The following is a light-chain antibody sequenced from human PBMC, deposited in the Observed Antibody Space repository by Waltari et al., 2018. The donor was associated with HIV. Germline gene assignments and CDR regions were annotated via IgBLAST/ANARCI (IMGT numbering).Light chain of an antibody. CDR3: QQYHSWPLT. J-gene: IGKJ4*01. Sequence: EIVMTHSPATLSVSPGERATLSCRASQNVNNNLAWYQQKPGQAPRLLIYSASTRATGLPARFSGSGSGTEFTLTISSLQFEDSAVYFCQQYHSWPLTFGGGTRVQIK. CDR1: QNVNNN. CDR2: SAS. V-gene: IGKV3-15*01.